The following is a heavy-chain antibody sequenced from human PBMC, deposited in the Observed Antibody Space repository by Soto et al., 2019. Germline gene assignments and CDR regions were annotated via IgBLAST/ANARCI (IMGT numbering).Heavy chain of an antibody. Sequence: EEQLVESGGGLVQPGGSLRLSCVASGFTLSSFEMNWIRQAPGKGLEWVSYIRNTGSPIYYAGSVKGRFTISRDNSKNTLYLQMNSLRAEDTAVYYCARDGRIAAAGTDAFDIWGQGTMVTVSS. V-gene: IGHV3-48*03. CDR2: IRNTGSPI. D-gene: IGHD6-13*01. J-gene: IGHJ3*02. CDR3: ARDGRIAAAGTDAFDI. CDR1: GFTLSSFE.